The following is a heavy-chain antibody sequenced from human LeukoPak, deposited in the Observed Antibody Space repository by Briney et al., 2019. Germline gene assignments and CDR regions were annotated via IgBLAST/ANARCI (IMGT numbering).Heavy chain of an antibody. CDR3: ARGQWGGYFDY. CDR1: GGSFSGYY. CDR2: INHSGST. Sequence: PSETLSLTCAVYGGSFSGYYWSWIRQPPGKGLEWIGEINHSGSTNYNPSLKSRVTISVDTSKNQFSLKLSFVTAADTAVYYCARGQWGGYFDYWGQGTLVTVSS. J-gene: IGHJ4*02. V-gene: IGHV4-34*01. D-gene: IGHD1-26*01.